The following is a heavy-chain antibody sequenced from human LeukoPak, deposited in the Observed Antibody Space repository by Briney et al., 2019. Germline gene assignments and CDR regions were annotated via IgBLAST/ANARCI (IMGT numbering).Heavy chain of an antibody. V-gene: IGHV3-30*02. CDR2: IRYDGSNK. D-gene: IGHD6-19*01. J-gene: IGHJ4*02. CDR3: ARDRYSSGWYYFDY. CDR1: GFTFSSYG. Sequence: PGGSLRLSCAASGFTFSSYGMHWVRQAPGKGLEWVAFIRYDGSNKYYADSVKGRFTISRDNSKNTLYLQMNSLRAADTAVYYCARDRYSSGWYYFDYWGQGTLVTVSS.